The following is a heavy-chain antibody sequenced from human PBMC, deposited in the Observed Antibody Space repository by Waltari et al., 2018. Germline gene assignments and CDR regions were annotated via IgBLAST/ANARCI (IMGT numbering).Heavy chain of an antibody. CDR1: GFTFSSYG. Sequence: QVQLVESGGGVVQPGRSLRLSCAASGFTFSSYGMHWVRQAPGKGLEWVAVIWYDGSNKYYADSVKGRFTISRDNSKNTLYLQMNSLRAEDTAVYYCARFPLSTVTTIDYWGQGTLVTVSS. V-gene: IGHV3-33*01. CDR2: IWYDGSNK. J-gene: IGHJ4*02. D-gene: IGHD4-4*01. CDR3: ARFPLSTVTTIDY.